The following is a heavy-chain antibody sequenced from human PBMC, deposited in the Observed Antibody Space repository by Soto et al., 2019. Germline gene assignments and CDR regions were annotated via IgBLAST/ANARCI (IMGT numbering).Heavy chain of an antibody. CDR1: GFKYTDFA. CDR2: ISYDGSDK. Sequence: VQLVESGGGEVQPGRSLRLSCAASGFKYTDFALHWVRQPPGKGLEWVAIISYDGSDKYYADSVKGRFVISRDNPKNTLYLEMNSLRPEYTAVYFCARRAWDSYYAIDVWGQGTTVTV. CDR3: ARRAWDSYYAIDV. J-gene: IGHJ6*02. D-gene: IGHD3-22*01. V-gene: IGHV3-30*09.